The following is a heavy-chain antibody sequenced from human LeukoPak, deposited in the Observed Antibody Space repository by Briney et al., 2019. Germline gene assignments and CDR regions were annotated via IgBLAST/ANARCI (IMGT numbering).Heavy chain of an antibody. CDR3: ARWASGYRFDY. CDR1: GCTISSYS. D-gene: IGHD3-22*01. Sequence: SETLSLTCTASGCTISSYSWSWIRQPPGKGLEWIGYIYYSGSTSYNPSLNSRVTISLDTSKKQFSLKLSSVIAADTAVYYCARWASGYRFDYWGQGTLVTVSS. J-gene: IGHJ4*02. V-gene: IGHV4-59*08. CDR2: IYYSGST.